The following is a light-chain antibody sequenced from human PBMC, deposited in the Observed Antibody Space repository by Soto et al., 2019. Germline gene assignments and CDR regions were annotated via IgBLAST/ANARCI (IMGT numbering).Light chain of an antibody. J-gene: IGKJ1*01. CDR2: DAT. Sequence: EMVMTQSPATLSVSPGERATLSCRASQTVDNFLAWYQLKPGKAPRLLIYDATKRASGIPVRFTGSGSGTDFILTISSLEPEDFAVYYCQQRSNWPWTFGQGT. CDR3: QQRSNWPWT. CDR1: QTVDNF. V-gene: IGKV3-11*01.